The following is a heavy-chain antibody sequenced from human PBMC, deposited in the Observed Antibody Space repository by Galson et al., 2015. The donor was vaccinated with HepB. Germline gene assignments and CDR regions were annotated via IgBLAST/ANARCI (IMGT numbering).Heavy chain of an antibody. CDR3: ARDLYSSSWYPGGMDV. J-gene: IGHJ6*02. CDR2: IYYSGST. Sequence: SETLSLTCTVSGGSISSYYWSWIRQPPGKGLEWIGYIYYSGSTNYNPSLKSRVTISVDTSKNQFSLKLSSVTAADTAVYYCARDLYSSSWYPGGMDVWGQGTTVTVSS. CDR1: GGSISSYY. D-gene: IGHD6-13*01. V-gene: IGHV4-59*01.